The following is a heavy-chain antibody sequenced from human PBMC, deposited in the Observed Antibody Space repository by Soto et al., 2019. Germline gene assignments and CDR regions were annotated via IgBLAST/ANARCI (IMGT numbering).Heavy chain of an antibody. CDR1: GFTFGDSY. J-gene: IGHJ4*02. CDR3: SRVDPSAKSPDY. V-gene: IGHV3-11*03. D-gene: IGHD2-15*01. Sequence: GGSLRLSCAGSGFTFGDSYMSWIRQAPGKGLEWLSYISPGSRYPAYADSVKGRFTISRDNAKRSLYLQMNSLRAEDTAVYYCSRVDPSAKSPDYWGQGTLVTVSS. CDR2: ISPGSRYP.